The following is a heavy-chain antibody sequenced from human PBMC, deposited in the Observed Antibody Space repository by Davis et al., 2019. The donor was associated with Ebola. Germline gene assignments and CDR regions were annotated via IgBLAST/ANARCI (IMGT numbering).Heavy chain of an antibody. CDR3: ARGTLQAY. CDR1: GFTFSSYA. J-gene: IGHJ4*02. CDR2: ISYDGSNK. Sequence: GGSLRLSCAASGFTFSSYAMHWVRQAPGKGLEWVAVISYDGSNKYYADSVKGRFTISRDNSKNTLYLQMNSLRAEDTAVYYCARGTLQAYWGQGTLVTVSS. V-gene: IGHV3-30-3*01.